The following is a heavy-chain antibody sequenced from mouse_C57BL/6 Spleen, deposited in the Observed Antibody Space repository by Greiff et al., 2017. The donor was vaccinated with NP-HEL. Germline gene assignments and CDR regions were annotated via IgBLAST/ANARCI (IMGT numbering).Heavy chain of an antibody. Sequence: EVKLMESGGGLVKPGGSLKLSCAASGFTFSDYGMHWVRQAPEKGLEWVAYISSGSSTIYYADTVKGRFTISRDNAKNTLFLQMTSLRSEDTAMYYCARYDYGLYFDVWGTGTTVTVSS. J-gene: IGHJ1*03. CDR1: GFTFSDYG. CDR3: ARYDYGLYFDV. CDR2: ISSGSSTI. D-gene: IGHD2-4*01. V-gene: IGHV5-17*01.